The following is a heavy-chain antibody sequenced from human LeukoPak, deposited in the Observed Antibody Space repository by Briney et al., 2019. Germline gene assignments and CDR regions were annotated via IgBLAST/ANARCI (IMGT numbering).Heavy chain of an antibody. Sequence: SETLSLTCTVSGGSISSSSYYWGWIRQPPGKGLEWIGNIYYSGSTSYNPSLKSRVTISVDTSKNQFPLNLSSVTAADTAVYYCATPGADCTNGVCYPHQEAFDIWGQGTMVTVSS. CDR1: GGSISSSSYY. V-gene: IGHV4-39*06. CDR3: ATPGADCTNGVCYPHQEAFDI. J-gene: IGHJ3*02. CDR2: IYYSGST. D-gene: IGHD2-8*01.